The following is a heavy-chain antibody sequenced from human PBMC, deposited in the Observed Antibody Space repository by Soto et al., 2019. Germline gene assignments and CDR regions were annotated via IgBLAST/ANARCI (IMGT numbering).Heavy chain of an antibody. J-gene: IGHJ4*02. D-gene: IGHD2-2*01. CDR2: IYYSGST. Sequence: SETLSLTCFVSGTSISSTYWWTWVRQSPGKGLEWIGYIYYSGSTNYNPSLKSRVTISVDTSKNQFSLKLSSVTAADTAVYYCARGYCSSTSCYDYFDYWGQGTLVTVSS. V-gene: IGHV4-61*01. CDR3: ARGYCSSTSCYDYFDY. CDR1: GTSISSTYW.